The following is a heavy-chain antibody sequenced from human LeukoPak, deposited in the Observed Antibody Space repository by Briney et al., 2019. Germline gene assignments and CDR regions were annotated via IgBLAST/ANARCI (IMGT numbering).Heavy chain of an antibody. Sequence: SGGSLRLSCAASGFPFSGYSMNWVRQAPGKGLEWVSYISGSSSIIYYADSVKGRFTISRDNAKNSLYLQMNSLRAEDTAVYYCARARPYGSGRNWFDPWGQGALVTVSS. J-gene: IGHJ5*02. CDR1: GFPFSGYS. CDR3: ARARPYGSGRNWFDP. D-gene: IGHD3-10*01. CDR2: ISGSSSII. V-gene: IGHV3-48*04.